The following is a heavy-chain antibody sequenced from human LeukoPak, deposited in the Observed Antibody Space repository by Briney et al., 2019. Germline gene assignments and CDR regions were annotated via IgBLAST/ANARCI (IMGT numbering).Heavy chain of an antibody. CDR3: ARAYYDILTGYYLYFDY. Sequence: ASVKVSCKASGYTFTSYGISWVRQAPGQGREWMGWISAYNGNTNYAQKLQGRVTMTTDTSTSTAYMELRSLRSDDTAVYYCARAYYDILTGYYLYFDYWGQGTLVTVSS. D-gene: IGHD3-9*01. CDR2: ISAYNGNT. CDR1: GYTFTSYG. J-gene: IGHJ4*02. V-gene: IGHV1-18*04.